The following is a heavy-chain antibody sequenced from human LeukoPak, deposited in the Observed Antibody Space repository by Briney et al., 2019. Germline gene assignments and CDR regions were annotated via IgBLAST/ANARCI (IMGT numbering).Heavy chain of an antibody. CDR2: INPYNGNT. V-gene: IGHV1-18*01. D-gene: IGHD3-22*01. CDR1: GYTFSNYG. CDR3: ARSHSSSLRAPFGY. J-gene: IGHJ4*02. Sequence: ASVKVSCKASGYTFSNYGIIWVRQAPGKGLEWMGWINPYNGNTNFGQKVQGRLTMTTDTPTRTAYMELRNLRSDDTAVYYCARSHSSSLRAPFGYWGQGTLVTVSS.